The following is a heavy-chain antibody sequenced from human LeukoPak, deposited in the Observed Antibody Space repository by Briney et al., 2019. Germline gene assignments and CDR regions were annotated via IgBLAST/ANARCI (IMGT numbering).Heavy chain of an antibody. CDR3: ARADGSGTYCLTN. D-gene: IGHD3-10*01. Sequence: ASLKVSCTASGYTFTSYYMHWGRQAPGQGLEWVGIINPSGGSTSYAQKFQGRVTMSRATSRSTFDREMNSLRAEDRAVCNCARADGSGTYCLTNWGQGTLVTASS. CDR2: INPSGGST. CDR1: GYTFTSYY. V-gene: IGHV1-46*01. J-gene: IGHJ4*02.